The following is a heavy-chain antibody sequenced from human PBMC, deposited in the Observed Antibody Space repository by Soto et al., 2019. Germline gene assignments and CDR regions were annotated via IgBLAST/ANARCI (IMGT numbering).Heavy chain of an antibody. CDR1: GFTFSSYW. D-gene: IGHD4-17*01. J-gene: IGHJ6*03. V-gene: IGHV3-7*01. Sequence: GGSLRLSCAASGFTFSSYWMSWVRQAPGKGLEWVANIKQDGSEKYYVDSVKGRFTISRDNAKNSLYLQMNSLRAEDTAVYYCARDMPYGDYKHYYYYYMDVWGKGTTVTVS. CDR2: IKQDGSEK. CDR3: ARDMPYGDYKHYYYYYMDV.